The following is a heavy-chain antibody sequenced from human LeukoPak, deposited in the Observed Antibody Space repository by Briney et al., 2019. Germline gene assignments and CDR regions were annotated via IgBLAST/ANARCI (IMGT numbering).Heavy chain of an antibody. CDR2: INPNNGGT. D-gene: IGHD3-22*01. J-gene: IGHJ4*02. Sequence: ASVKVSCKASGYTFTGYYMHWARQAPGQGLEWMGWINPNNGGTNYAQKFQGRVTMTRDTSISTAYMELSRLRSDDTAVYYCATCRSSGYYCDFFDYWGQGTLVTVSS. CDR3: ATCRSSGYYCDFFDY. CDR1: GYTFTGYY. V-gene: IGHV1-2*02.